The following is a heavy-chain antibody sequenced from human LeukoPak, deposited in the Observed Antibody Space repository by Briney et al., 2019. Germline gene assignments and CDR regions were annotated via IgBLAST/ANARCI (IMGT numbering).Heavy chain of an antibody. CDR1: GFTFSSYA. CDR2: ISYDGSNK. CDR3: ARDYGDSPIEYYFDY. J-gene: IGHJ4*02. V-gene: IGHV3-30*04. D-gene: IGHD4-17*01. Sequence: PGRSLRLSCAASGFTFSSYAMHWVRQAPGKGLEWVAVISYDGSNKYYADSVKGRFTISRDTSKNTLYLQMNSLRAEDTAVYYCARDYGDSPIEYYFDYWGQGTLVTVSS.